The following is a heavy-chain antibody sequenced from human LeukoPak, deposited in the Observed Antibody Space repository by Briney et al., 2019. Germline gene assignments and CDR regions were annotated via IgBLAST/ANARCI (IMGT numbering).Heavy chain of an antibody. J-gene: IGHJ5*02. D-gene: IGHD2-15*01. V-gene: IGHV1-24*01. CDR2: FDPEDGET. Sequence: ASVKVSGMVSGYTLTELSMHWVRQAPGKGLEWMGGFDPEDGETIYAQKFQGRVTMTRDTSTSTVYMELSSLRSEDTAVYYCARDAEYCSGGCCSVQFDPWGQGTLVTVSS. CDR1: GYTLTELS. CDR3: ARDAEYCSGGCCSVQFDP.